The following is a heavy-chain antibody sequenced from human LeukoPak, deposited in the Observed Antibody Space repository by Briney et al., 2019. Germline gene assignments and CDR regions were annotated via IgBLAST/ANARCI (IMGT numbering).Heavy chain of an antibody. J-gene: IGHJ5*02. CDR2: ISHTGNSI. Sequence: GGSLRLSCAASGFTFTDYYMSWIRQAPGKGPEWVSYISHTGNSIRYADSVKGRFTISRDNAKNSVSLQMNSLRAEDTAVYYCARARDSGSGWFDPWGQGTLVTVSS. V-gene: IGHV3-11*01. CDR1: GFTFTDYY. CDR3: ARARDSGSGWFDP.